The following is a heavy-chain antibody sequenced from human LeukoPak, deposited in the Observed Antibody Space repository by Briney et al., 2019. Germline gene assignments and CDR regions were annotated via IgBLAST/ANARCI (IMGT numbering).Heavy chain of an antibody. CDR1: GFTLRSYD. V-gene: IGHV3-48*01. J-gene: IGHJ4*02. Sequence: GGSLTLSCAASGFTLRSYDMNWVRQAPGKGLEWVAYISSSSSTTHYADSVTRRFSISRDHAKSSLYLQRTSLRVEDTAVSYCARDFYSGSYYWGQGTLVTVSS. CDR3: ARDFYSGSYY. D-gene: IGHD1-26*01. CDR2: ISSSSSTT.